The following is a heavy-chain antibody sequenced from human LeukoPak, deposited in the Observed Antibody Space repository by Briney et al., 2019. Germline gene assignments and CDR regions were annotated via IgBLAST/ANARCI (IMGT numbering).Heavy chain of an antibody. V-gene: IGHV3-30*03. CDR1: GFTFSSYG. Sequence: SGGSLRLSCAASGFTFSSYGMHWVRQAPGKGLEWVAVISYDGSNKYYADSVKGRFTISRDNSKNALYLQMHSLRAEDAALYYCASGPPFLKYFEYWGQGTLVTVSS. CDR2: ISYDGSNK. J-gene: IGHJ4*02. CDR3: ASGPPFLKYFEY. D-gene: IGHD3-3*01.